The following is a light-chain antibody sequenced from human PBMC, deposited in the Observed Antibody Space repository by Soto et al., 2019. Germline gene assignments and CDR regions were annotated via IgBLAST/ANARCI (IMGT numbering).Light chain of an antibody. V-gene: IGKV3-20*01. J-gene: IGKJ5*01. CDR3: QQYGNSPVT. Sequence: EIVLTQSPGTLSLSPGERATLSCRASQSVTSNFLAWYQQKPGQAPRLLIYGASNRATGIPDRFSGSVSGTDFTLTISRLEPEDCAVYYCQQYGNSPVTFGQGTRLDLK. CDR2: GAS. CDR1: QSVTSNF.